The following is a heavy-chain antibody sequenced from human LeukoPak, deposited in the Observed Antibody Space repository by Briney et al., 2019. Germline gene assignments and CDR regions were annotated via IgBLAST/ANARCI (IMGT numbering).Heavy chain of an antibody. Sequence: GGSLTLSCAASGFTFSSYSMNWVRQAPGKGLEWVSSISSSSSYIYYADSVKGRFTISRDNAKNSLYLQMNSLRAEDTAVYYCASEEYCSSTSCYKAFDIWGQGTMVTVSS. CDR2: ISSSSSYI. CDR1: GFTFSSYS. D-gene: IGHD2-2*02. V-gene: IGHV3-21*01. J-gene: IGHJ3*02. CDR3: ASEEYCSSTSCYKAFDI.